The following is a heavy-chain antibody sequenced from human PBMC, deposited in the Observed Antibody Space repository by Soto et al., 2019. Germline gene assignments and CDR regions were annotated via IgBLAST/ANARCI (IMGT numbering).Heavy chain of an antibody. J-gene: IGHJ4*02. CDR1: GGSVSSGSYY. D-gene: IGHD1-7*01. CDR2: IYYSGST. Sequence: SETVSLTXTVSGGSVSSGSYYWSWIRQPPGKGLEWIGYIYYSGSTNYNPSLKSRVTISVDTSKNQFSLKLSSVTAADTAVYYCARAGVTGTTRDYWGQGTLVTVSS. V-gene: IGHV4-61*01. CDR3: ARAGVTGTTRDY.